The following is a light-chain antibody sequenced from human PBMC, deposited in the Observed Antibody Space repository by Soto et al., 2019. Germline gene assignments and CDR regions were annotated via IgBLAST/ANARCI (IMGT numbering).Light chain of an antibody. J-gene: IGKJ1*01. Sequence: DIQMTQSPSTLSASVGDRVTITCRASQSISPWLAWYQQKPGKAPKVLIYKTSSLQTGVPSRFSGRGSGTEFTLTISSLQPDDFATYYCQQYKSYSRTFGQGTKVEI. CDR2: KTS. CDR3: QQYKSYSRT. V-gene: IGKV1-5*03. CDR1: QSISPW.